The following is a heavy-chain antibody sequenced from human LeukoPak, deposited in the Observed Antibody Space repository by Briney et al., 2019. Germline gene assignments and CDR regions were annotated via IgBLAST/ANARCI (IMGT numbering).Heavy chain of an antibody. CDR2: IIPIFGTA. CDR1: GYTFTSYA. Sequence: KISCQGSGYTFTSYAISWVRQAPGQGLEWMGGIIPIFGTANYAQKFQGRVTITADESTSTAYMELSSLRSEDTAVYYCARASSLDTIFGVVINNNWFDPWGQGTLVTVSS. CDR3: ARASSLDTIFGVVINNNWFDP. V-gene: IGHV1-69*01. D-gene: IGHD3-3*01. J-gene: IGHJ5*02.